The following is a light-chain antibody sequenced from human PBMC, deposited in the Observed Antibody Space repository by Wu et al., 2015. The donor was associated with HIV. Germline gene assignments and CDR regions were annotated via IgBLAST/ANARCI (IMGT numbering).Light chain of an antibody. Sequence: EIVMTQSPDTLSVSPGESATLSCWASQSIGNNLAWYQQRPGQAPSLLIYGASIRAPGIPARFSGSGSGTQFTLTISSMQSEDFAVYYCQQYNNYRWTFGQGTKVDI. CDR2: GAS. J-gene: IGKJ1*01. CDR1: QSIGNN. CDR3: QQYNNYRWT. V-gene: IGKV3-15*01.